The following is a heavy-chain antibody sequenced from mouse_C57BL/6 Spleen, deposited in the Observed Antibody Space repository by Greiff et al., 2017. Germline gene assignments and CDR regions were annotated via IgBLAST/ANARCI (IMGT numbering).Heavy chain of an antibody. Sequence: VQLVESGAELVKPGASVKISCKASGYAFSSYWMNWVKQRPGKGLEWIGQIYPGDGDTNYNGKFKGKATLTADKSSSTAYMQLSSLTSEDSAVYFCARAPDYYGSSYGWFAYWGQGTLVTVSA. D-gene: IGHD1-1*01. V-gene: IGHV1-80*01. CDR3: ARAPDYYGSSYGWFAY. CDR1: GYAFSSYW. J-gene: IGHJ3*01. CDR2: IYPGDGDT.